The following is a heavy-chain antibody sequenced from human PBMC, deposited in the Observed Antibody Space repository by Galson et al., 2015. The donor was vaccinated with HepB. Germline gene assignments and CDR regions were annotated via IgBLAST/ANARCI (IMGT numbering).Heavy chain of an antibody. CDR3: ARATSRRVQLWLGYSSSWYVFDY. Sequence: CAISGDSVSSNSAAWNWIRQSPSRGLEWLGRTYYRSKWYNDYAVSVKSRITINPDTSKNQFSLQLNSVTPEDTAVYYCARATSRRVQLWLGYSSSWYVFDYWGQGTLVTVSS. D-gene: IGHD6-13*01. V-gene: IGHV6-1*01. CDR1: GDSVSSNSAA. CDR2: TYYRSKWYN. J-gene: IGHJ4*02.